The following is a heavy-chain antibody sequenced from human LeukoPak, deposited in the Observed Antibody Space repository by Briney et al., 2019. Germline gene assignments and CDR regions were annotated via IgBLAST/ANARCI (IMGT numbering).Heavy chain of an antibody. J-gene: IGHJ4*02. V-gene: IGHV4-59*01. CDR1: GGSISSYY. Sequence: PSETLSLTCTVSGGSISSYYWSWTRQPPGKGLEWIGYIYYSGSTNYNPSLKSRVTISVDTSKNQFSLKLSSVTAADTAVYYCATLGDRYCSSTSCYTGFDYWGQGTLVTVSS. CDR3: ATLGDRYCSSTSCYTGFDY. D-gene: IGHD2-2*02. CDR2: IYYSGST.